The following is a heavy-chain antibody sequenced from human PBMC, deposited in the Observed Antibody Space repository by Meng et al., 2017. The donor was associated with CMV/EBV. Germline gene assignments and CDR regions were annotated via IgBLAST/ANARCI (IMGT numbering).Heavy chain of an antibody. Sequence: GVEVRKPGAAGTVRCESFGYVSTRYGIRWGRQAPEQGLEWMGWFSAYNGNTTHAQKLQGRVTIPTNTSTSPANMELRSLRSDDTAVYYCATDILTHFDYWGQGTLVTVSS. J-gene: IGHJ4*02. D-gene: IGHD3-9*01. CDR3: ATDILTHFDY. CDR2: FSAYNGNT. V-gene: IGHV1-18*01. CDR1: GYVSTRYG.